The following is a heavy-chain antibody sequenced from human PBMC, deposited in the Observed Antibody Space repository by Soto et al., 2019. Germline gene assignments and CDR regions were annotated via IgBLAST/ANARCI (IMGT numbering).Heavy chain of an antibody. CDR1: GFTFSDYY. D-gene: IGHD1-26*01. J-gene: IGHJ3*02. CDR3: VRDFSRIVGATADAFDI. V-gene: IGHV3-11*04. CDR2: ISATGYYL. Sequence: QVQLVESGGGLVKPGGSLRLSCAASGFTFSDYYMSWIRQAPGKGLEWVSYISATGYYLYYADSVKGRFTISRDNAKKSLYLQMNSLRAEDTAVYYCVRDFSRIVGATADAFDIWGQGTMVTVSS.